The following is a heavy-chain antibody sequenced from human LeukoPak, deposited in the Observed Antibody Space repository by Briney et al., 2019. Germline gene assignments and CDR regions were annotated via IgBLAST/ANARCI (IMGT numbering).Heavy chain of an antibody. Sequence: GGSLRLSCAVSGFTFSDHYMDWVRQAPGKGLEWVGRSRNKANSYTTEYAASVKGRFTISRDDSKSSLYLQMNSLKTEDTALYYCAKDIVAAAGTGLFDYWGQGTLVTVSS. D-gene: IGHD6-13*01. CDR1: GFTFSDHY. V-gene: IGHV3-72*01. CDR3: AKDIVAAAGTGLFDY. CDR2: SRNKANSYTT. J-gene: IGHJ4*02.